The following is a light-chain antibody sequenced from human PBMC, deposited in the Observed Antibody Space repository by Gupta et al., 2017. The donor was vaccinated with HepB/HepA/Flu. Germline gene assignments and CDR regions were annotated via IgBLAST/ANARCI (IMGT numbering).Light chain of an antibody. CDR2: QDR. CDR3: QAWDRSTGV. Sequence: SYKLSQPPSVSVSPGQTASITCSGDKLGDKYVCWYQQKAGQSPVLVIFQDRCRPSGISERFSGSPSGNTATLTISGTQAVDEAYYYCQAWDRSTGVFGGGTRLTVL. CDR1: KLGDKY. V-gene: IGLV3-1*01. J-gene: IGLJ3*02.